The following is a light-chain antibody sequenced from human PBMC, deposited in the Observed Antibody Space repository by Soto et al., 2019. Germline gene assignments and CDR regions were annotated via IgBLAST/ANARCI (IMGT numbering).Light chain of an antibody. CDR2: DAS. CDR1: QSVSTSD. Sequence: EIALTQSPDTLSLSPGERATLSCRASQSVSTSDLAWYQQKPGQAPRLLLYDASSRATGIPDRVSGSGSGTDFTLTISRLEPEDFAVYYCQQYARPPYAFGQGTKVDIK. CDR3: QQYARPPYA. V-gene: IGKV3-20*01. J-gene: IGKJ2*01.